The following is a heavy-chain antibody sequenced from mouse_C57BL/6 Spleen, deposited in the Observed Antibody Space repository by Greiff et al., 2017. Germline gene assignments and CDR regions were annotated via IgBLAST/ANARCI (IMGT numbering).Heavy chain of an antibody. CDR3: TTCDGCYRDLDY. Sequence: DVHLVESGAELVRPGASVKLSCTASGFNIKDYYMHWVDQRPEQGLEWLGRIDPEDGDNEYAQKCQGKATMTAYTSSNTAYLQLSSLTSEDTAVYYCTTCDGCYRDLDYWGKGPSVTVSA. CDR2: IDPEDGDN. CDR1: GFNIKDYY. D-gene: IGHD2-3*01. J-gene: IGHJ4*01. V-gene: IGHV14-1*01.